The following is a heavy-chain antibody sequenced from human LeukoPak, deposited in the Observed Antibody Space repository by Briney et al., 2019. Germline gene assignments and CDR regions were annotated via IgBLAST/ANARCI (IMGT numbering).Heavy chain of an antibody. D-gene: IGHD3-10*01. Sequence: GGSLRLSCAASGFTFDDYAMHWVRQAPGKGLEWVSGISWNSGSIGYADSVKGRFTISRDNAKNSLYLQMNSLRAEDTALYYCAKGGTLYGSGSFLLGFDPWGQGTLVTVSS. CDR2: ISWNSGSI. CDR1: GFTFDDYA. V-gene: IGHV3-9*01. J-gene: IGHJ5*02. CDR3: AKGGTLYGSGSFLLGFDP.